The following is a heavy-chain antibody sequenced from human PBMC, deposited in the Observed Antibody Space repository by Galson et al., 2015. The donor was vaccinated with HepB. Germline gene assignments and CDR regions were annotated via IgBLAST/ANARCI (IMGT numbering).Heavy chain of an antibody. Sequence: SLRLSCAASGFTFSSYAMHWVRQAPGKGLDYVSAISSNGGSTYYADSVKGRFTISRDNSKNTLYLQMSSLRAEDTAVYYCVKATKLSGRGLLWFGESEYYFDYWGQGTLVTVSS. J-gene: IGHJ4*02. CDR3: VKATKLSGRGLLWFGESEYYFDY. D-gene: IGHD3-10*01. CDR1: GFTFSSYA. V-gene: IGHV3-64D*06. CDR2: ISSNGGST.